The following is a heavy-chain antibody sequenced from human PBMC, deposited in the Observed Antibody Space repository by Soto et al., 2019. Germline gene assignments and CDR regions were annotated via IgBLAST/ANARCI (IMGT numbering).Heavy chain of an antibody. J-gene: IGHJ4*02. Sequence: QVQLVQSGAEVKKPGASVKVSCKASGYTFTGYYMHWVRQAPGQGLEWMGWINPNSGDTNYAKKFQGRVTMTRDTSISTAYMELSRLRSDDTAVYYCAREIRTYSRRTMVRGGGYWGQGTLVTVSS. D-gene: IGHD3-10*01. CDR2: INPNSGDT. CDR1: GYTFTGYY. CDR3: AREIRTYSRRTMVRGGGY. V-gene: IGHV1-2*02.